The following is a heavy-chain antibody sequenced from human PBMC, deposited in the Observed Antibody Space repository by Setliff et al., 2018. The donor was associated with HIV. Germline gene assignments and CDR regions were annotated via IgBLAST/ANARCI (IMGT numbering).Heavy chain of an antibody. CDR3: AGLYGDKGGGY. Sequence: SVKVSCKTSGDTFNTYSISWVRQAPGQGLEWMGGIIPMLRATKYAQRFQGRVTITAEESTSTAYMELSSLRSEDTAFYYCAGLYGDKGGGYWGQGTLVTVSS. CDR1: GDTFNTYS. V-gene: IGHV1-69*13. J-gene: IGHJ4*02. D-gene: IGHD4-17*01. CDR2: IIPMLRAT.